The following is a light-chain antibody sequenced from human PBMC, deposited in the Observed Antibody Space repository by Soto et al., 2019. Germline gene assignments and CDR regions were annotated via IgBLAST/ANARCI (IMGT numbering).Light chain of an antibody. CDR1: SSDVGGYNY. CDR3: SSYTSSSTHVV. Sequence: QSALTQPASVSGSPGQSVTISCTGTSSDVGGYNYVSWYQQHPGKAPKLMIYDVSNRPSGVSNRFSGSKSGNTASLTIAGLPADDEAYYYWSSYTSSSTHVVFGGGTKLTVL. V-gene: IGLV2-14*01. CDR2: DVS. J-gene: IGLJ2*01.